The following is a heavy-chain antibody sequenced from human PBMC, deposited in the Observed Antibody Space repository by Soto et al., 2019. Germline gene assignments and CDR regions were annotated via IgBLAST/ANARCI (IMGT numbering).Heavy chain of an antibody. Sequence: GGSLRLSCAASGFTFSNYAMHWVRQAPGKGLEWVSGITGSAGNTYYADSVKGRFTISRDNSKNTLYLQTNSLRADDTAIYYCAKVPLSLRFYDYWGQGTLVTVSS. CDR1: GFTFSNYA. J-gene: IGHJ4*02. CDR3: AKVPLSLRFYDY. V-gene: IGHV3-23*01. D-gene: IGHD4-17*01. CDR2: ITGSAGNT.